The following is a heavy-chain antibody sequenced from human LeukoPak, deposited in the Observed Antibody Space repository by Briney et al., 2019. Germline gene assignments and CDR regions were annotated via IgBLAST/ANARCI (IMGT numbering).Heavy chain of an antibody. CDR3: ARGTSGSYYPLDN. Sequence: SETLSLTCTVSGGSISSYYWSWIRQPPGKGLEWIGRIYTSGSTNYNPSLKSRVTMSVDTSKNQFSLRMSSVTAADTAVYYCARGTSGSYYPLDNWGQGALVTVSS. D-gene: IGHD1-26*01. CDR1: GGSISSYY. CDR2: IYTSGST. V-gene: IGHV4-4*07. J-gene: IGHJ4*02.